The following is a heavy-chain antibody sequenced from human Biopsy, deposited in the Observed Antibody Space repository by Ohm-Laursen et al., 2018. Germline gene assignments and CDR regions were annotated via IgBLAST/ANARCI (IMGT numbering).Heavy chain of an antibody. V-gene: IGHV1-69*06. Sequence: SVKVSCKAPGGTFSNYGVNWVRQAPGQGLGWLGGNIPILGTGNYAQKFQDRVTVAADTSTSTATMELRNLRSDDTAVYYCATKLTGYFHHWGQGTLVIVSS. CDR2: NIPILGTG. D-gene: IGHD3-9*01. J-gene: IGHJ1*01. CDR3: ATKLTGYFHH. CDR1: GGTFSNYG.